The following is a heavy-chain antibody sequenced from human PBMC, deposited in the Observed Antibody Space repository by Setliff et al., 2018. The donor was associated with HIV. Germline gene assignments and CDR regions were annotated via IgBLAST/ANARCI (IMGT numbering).Heavy chain of an antibody. Sequence: TGPTLVNPTQTITLTCTFSGFSLSTSGVAVGWIIQPPGKALEWLALVYWNDNKRYSTYLNRRLTITKDTSKDQVVLTMTNMNPVDTGTYYCARGIATARSVHVWVQGTSVTVSS. CDR2: VYWNDNK. CDR1: GFSLSTSGVA. D-gene: IGHD2-15*01. J-gene: IGHJ6*02. CDR3: ARGIATARSVHV. V-gene: IGHV2-5*01.